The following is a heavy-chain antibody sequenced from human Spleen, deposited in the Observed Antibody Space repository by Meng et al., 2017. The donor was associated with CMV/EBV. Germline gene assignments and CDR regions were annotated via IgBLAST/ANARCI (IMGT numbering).Heavy chain of an antibody. CDR1: GYTFTGYY. V-gene: IGHV1-2*02. J-gene: IGHJ6*02. D-gene: IGHD2/OR15-2a*01. Sequence: ASVKVSCKASGYTFTGYYMHWVRQAPGQGLEWMGWINPNSGGTTYAQKFQGRVTMTSDTSITTAYMELSRLRSDDTAVYYCARTFYHSHEGGNYYSFYGVDVWGQRTTVTVSS. CDR3: ARTFYHSHEGGNYYSFYGVDV. CDR2: INPNSGGT.